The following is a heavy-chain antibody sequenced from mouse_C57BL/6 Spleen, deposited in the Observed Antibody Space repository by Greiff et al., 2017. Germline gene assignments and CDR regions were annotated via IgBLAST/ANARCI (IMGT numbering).Heavy chain of an antibody. J-gene: IGHJ4*01. CDR2: IYPSDSET. D-gene: IGHD1-1*01. Sequence: QVHVKQPGAELVRPGSSVKLSCKASGYTFTSYWMDWVKQRPGQGLEWIGNIYPSDSETHYNQKFKDKATLTVDKSSSTAYMQLSSLTSEDSAVYYCARSGTTDAMDYWGQGTSVTVSS. CDR3: ARSGTTDAMDY. CDR1: GYTFTSYW. V-gene: IGHV1-61*01.